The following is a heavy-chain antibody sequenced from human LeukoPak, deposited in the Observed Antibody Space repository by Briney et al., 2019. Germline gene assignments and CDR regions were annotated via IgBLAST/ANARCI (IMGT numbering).Heavy chain of an antibody. Sequence: PGGSLRLSCAASGFTFSSYSMNWVRQAPGKGLEWVSSISSSSSYIYYADSVKGRFTISRDNAKNSLYLQMNSLRAEDTAVYYCARVTVGSAAGNVDYWGQGTLVTVSS. CDR2: ISSSSSYI. CDR3: ARVTVGSAAGNVDY. CDR1: GFTFSSYS. J-gene: IGHJ4*02. D-gene: IGHD6-13*01. V-gene: IGHV3-21*01.